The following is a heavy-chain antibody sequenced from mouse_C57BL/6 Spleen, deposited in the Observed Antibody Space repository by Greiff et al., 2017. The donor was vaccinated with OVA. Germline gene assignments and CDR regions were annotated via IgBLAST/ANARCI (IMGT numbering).Heavy chain of an antibody. CDR1: GFTFSSYA. J-gene: IGHJ4*01. CDR2: ISDGGSYT. Sequence: EVQRVESGGGLVKPGGSLKLSCAASGFTFSSYAMSWVRQTPEKRLEWVATISDGGSYTYYPDNVKGRFTISRDNAKNNLYLQMSHLKSEDTAMYYCAREAYYGSSFEGAMDYWGQGTSVTVSS. CDR3: AREAYYGSSFEGAMDY. D-gene: IGHD1-1*01. V-gene: IGHV5-4*01.